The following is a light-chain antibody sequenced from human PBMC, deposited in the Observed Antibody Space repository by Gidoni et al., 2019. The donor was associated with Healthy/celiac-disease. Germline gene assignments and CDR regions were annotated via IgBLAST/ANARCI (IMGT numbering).Light chain of an antibody. CDR3: QQYGSSPGYT. CDR1: QSVSSSY. CDR2: GAS. V-gene: IGKV3-20*01. Sequence: ESGLTQSPGTLSLSPGERATLSCRASQSVSSSYLAWYQQKPGQAPRLLIYGASSRATGIPDRFSGSGSWTDFTLTISRLEPEDFAVYYCQQYGSSPGYTFXXXTKLEIK. J-gene: IGKJ2*01.